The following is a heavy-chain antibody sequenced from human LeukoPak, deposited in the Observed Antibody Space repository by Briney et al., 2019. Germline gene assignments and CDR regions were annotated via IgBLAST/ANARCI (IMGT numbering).Heavy chain of an antibody. CDR2: ISTYNGNS. CDR3: ARAGGWAREDYKGDAFHI. J-gene: IGHJ3*02. Sequence: ASVKVSCKASGGTFSSYAISWVRQAPGQGLEWMGWISTYNGNSNYAQKLQDRVTMTTDTSTTTAYMDLTSLRSDDTAVYYCARAGGWAREDYKGDAFHIWGQGTMVTVSS. D-gene: IGHD6-19*01. CDR1: GGTFSSYA. V-gene: IGHV1-18*01.